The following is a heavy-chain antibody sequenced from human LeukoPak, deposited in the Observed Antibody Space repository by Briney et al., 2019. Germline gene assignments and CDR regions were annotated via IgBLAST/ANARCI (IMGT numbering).Heavy chain of an antibody. CDR2: ISGSGGST. Sequence: PGGSLRLSCAASGFTFSSYGMSWVRQAPGKGLEWVSAISGSGGSTYYADSVKGRFTISRDNSKNTLYLQMNSLRAEDTAVYYCAKALSPSLRGYSYGSFDYWGQGTLVTVSS. CDR1: GFTFSSYG. V-gene: IGHV3-23*01. D-gene: IGHD5-18*01. CDR3: AKALSPSLRGYSYGSFDY. J-gene: IGHJ4*02.